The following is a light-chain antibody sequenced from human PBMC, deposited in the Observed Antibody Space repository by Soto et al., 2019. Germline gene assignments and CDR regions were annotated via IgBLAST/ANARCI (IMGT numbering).Light chain of an antibody. V-gene: IGKV3-20*01. J-gene: IGKJ1*01. CDR1: QSVSSSY. CDR2: GAS. CDR3: QQYGSSRT. Sequence: DIVLTQSPGTLSLSPGERATLSCRASQSVSSSYLAWYQQKPGQAPRLLIYGASSRATGIPDRFSGSGSGKDFTLTISRLEPEDFAVYYCQQYGSSRTFGQGTKV.